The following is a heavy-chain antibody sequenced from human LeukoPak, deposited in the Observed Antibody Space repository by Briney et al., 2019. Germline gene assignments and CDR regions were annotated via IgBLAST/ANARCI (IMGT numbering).Heavy chain of an antibody. Sequence: GGSLRLSCAASGFTFSSYAMSWVRQAPGKGLEWVSAISGSGGSTYYADSVKGRFTISRDNSKNTLYLQMNSLRAEDTAVYYCAKLESVVVVPAASLVGYWGQGTLVTVSS. CDR1: GFTFSSYA. J-gene: IGHJ4*02. V-gene: IGHV3-23*01. D-gene: IGHD2-2*01. CDR2: ISGSGGST. CDR3: AKLESVVVVPAASLVGY.